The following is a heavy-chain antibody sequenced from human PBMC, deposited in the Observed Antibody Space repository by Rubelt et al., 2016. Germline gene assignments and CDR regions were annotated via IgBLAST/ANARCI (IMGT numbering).Heavy chain of an antibody. Sequence: VQLVESGGGWVKPGGSLRLSCAVSGFSFSDYYMSWVRQAPGKGLVWVSRIDSDGSSTSYAASVKGRFTISRDNAKNTLYLQMNSLRAEDTAVYYCARVVYGSGDYWGQGTLVTVSS. V-gene: IGHV3-74*02. D-gene: IGHD3-10*01. CDR1: GFSFSDYY. CDR2: IDSDGSST. J-gene: IGHJ4*02. CDR3: ARVVYGSGDY.